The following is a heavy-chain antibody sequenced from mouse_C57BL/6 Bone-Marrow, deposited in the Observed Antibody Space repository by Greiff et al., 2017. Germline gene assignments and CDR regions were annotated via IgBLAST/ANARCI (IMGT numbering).Heavy chain of an antibody. J-gene: IGHJ4*01. CDR3: ARDYGSSPGAMDY. CDR1: GFTFSDYG. CDR2: ISSGSSTI. D-gene: IGHD1-1*01. V-gene: IGHV5-17*01. Sequence: EVQRVESGGGLVKPGGSLKLSCAASGFTFSDYGMHWVRQAPEKGLEWVAYISSGSSTIYYADTVKGRFTISRDNAKNTLFLQMTSLRSEDTAMYYCARDYGSSPGAMDYWGQGTSVTVSS.